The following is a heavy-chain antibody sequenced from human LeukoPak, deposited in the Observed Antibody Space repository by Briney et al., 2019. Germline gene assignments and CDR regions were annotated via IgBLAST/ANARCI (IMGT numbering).Heavy chain of an antibody. V-gene: IGHV3-48*01. CDR1: RFTFSSYA. CDR2: ISSSSSTI. D-gene: IGHD4-17*01. J-gene: IGHJ5*02. Sequence: GGSLRLSCAASRFTFSSYAMNWVRQAPGKGLEWVSYISSSSSTIYYADSVKGRFTISRDNAKNSLYLQMSSLRAEDTAVYYCARNLELRSWGQGTLVTVSS. CDR3: ARNLELRS.